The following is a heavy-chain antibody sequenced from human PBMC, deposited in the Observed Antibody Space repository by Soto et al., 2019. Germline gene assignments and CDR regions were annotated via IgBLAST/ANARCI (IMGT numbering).Heavy chain of an antibody. CDR2: ISGSGGST. V-gene: IGHV3-23*01. J-gene: IGHJ5*02. D-gene: IGHD1-26*01. CDR3: AKAQAGGSFDWFDP. CDR1: GFTVTSYA. Sequence: EVQLLESGGGLVQPGGSLRLSCAASGFTVTSYAIHWVRQAPGKGLEWVSAISGSGGSTYYADSVKGRFTISRDNSKNTLYLQMNSLRAEDTAVYYCAKAQAGGSFDWFDPWGQGTLVTVSS.